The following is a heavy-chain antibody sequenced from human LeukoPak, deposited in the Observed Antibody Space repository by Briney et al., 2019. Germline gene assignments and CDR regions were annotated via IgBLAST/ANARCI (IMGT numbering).Heavy chain of an antibody. CDR2: ISYDGGNK. V-gene: IGHV3-30*18. CDR3: AKDDTDSITGTAYYYYYGMDV. Sequence: GGSLRLSCVVSGFTFSSYGMHWVRQAPGKGLEWVAVISYDGGNKYYADSVKGRLTISRDNSKNTLYLQMNSLRAEDTAVYYCAKDDTDSITGTAYYYYYGMDVWGQGTTVTVSS. J-gene: IGHJ6*02. CDR1: GFTFSSYG. D-gene: IGHD1-20*01.